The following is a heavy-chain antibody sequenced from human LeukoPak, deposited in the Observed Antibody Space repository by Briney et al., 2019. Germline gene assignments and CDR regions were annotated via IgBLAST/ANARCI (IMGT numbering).Heavy chain of an antibody. CDR3: ARDLLGYNYYYMDV. Sequence: GGTLRLSCAASGFTFSSYSMNWVRQAPGKGLEWVSSISSSDSYIYYADSVKGRFTISRDNAENSLFLQMNSLRAEDTAVYYCARDLLGYNYYYMDVWGKGTTVTVSS. CDR1: GFTFSSYS. J-gene: IGHJ6*03. V-gene: IGHV3-21*01. CDR2: ISSSDSYI. D-gene: IGHD3-16*02.